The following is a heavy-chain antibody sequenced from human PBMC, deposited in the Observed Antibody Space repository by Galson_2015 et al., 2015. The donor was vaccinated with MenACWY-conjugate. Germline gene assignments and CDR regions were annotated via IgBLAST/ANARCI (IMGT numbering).Heavy chain of an antibody. Sequence: SLRLSCAASGFTFSRYWMAWVRQAPGKGLEWVANIKQDGSEQYYVASVKDRFTIPRDNAENSLYLEMNSLRGEDTAVFYCARVFSGSRYYSYGMDVWGQGTTVTVSS. CDR2: IKQDGSEQ. V-gene: IGHV3-7*03. D-gene: IGHD1-26*01. J-gene: IGHJ6*02. CDR3: ARVFSGSRYYSYGMDV. CDR1: GFTFSRYW.